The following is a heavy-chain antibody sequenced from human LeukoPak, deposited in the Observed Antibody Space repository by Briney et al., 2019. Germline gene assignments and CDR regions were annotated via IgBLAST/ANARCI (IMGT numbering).Heavy chain of an antibody. CDR3: ARDVRATGALDI. D-gene: IGHD1-26*01. CDR2: IKQDGSAT. CDR1: GFTFSNYW. J-gene: IGHJ3*02. Sequence: GGSLRLSCIVSGFTFSNYWMNWVRQAPGKGLEWVANIKQDGSATYYVDSVRGRLTISRDNAENSLYLQMNSLRVDDTAVYYCARDVRATGALDIWGQGTLLTVSS. V-gene: IGHV3-7*04.